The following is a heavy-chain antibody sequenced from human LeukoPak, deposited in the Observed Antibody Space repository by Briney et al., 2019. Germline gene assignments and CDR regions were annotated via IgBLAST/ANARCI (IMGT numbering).Heavy chain of an antibody. CDR3: AGGGGGALGYSFGGMGYYFDY. Sequence: SVKVSCKASGGTFSSYAISWVRQAPGQGLEWMGGIIPIFGTANYAQKFQGRVTITTDESTSTAYMELSSLRSEDTAVYYCAGGGGGALGYSFGGMGYYFDYWGQGTLVTVSS. D-gene: IGHD2-15*01. V-gene: IGHV1-69*05. CDR2: IIPIFGTA. CDR1: GGTFSSYA. J-gene: IGHJ4*02.